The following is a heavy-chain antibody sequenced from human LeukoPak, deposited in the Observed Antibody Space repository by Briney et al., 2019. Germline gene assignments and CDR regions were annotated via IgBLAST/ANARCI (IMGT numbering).Heavy chain of an antibody. D-gene: IGHD1-14*01. CDR3: APDQWRFDY. V-gene: IGHV3-48*03. CDR1: GFTFSSYE. CDR2: ISSSGSTI. J-gene: IGHJ4*02. Sequence: GGSLRLSCAASGFTFSSYEMNWVRQAPGKGLEWVSYISSSGSTIYYADSVKGRLTISRDNAKNSLYLQMNSLRAEDTAVYYCAPDQWRFDYWGQGTLVTVSS.